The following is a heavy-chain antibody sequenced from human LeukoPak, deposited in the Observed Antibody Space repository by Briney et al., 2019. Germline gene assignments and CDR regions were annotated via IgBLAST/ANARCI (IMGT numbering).Heavy chain of an antibody. D-gene: IGHD1-26*01. CDR1: GFTFTSFN. Sequence: GGSLRLSCAASGFTFTSFNMNWVHQAPGQGLEWVSYISVGNTIYYADSVKGRFTISRDNAKNSLYLQMDSLRAEDTAVYYCARSGSYRLDYWGQGTLVTVSS. CDR3: ARSGSYRLDY. V-gene: IGHV3-48*01. J-gene: IGHJ4*02. CDR2: ISVGNTI.